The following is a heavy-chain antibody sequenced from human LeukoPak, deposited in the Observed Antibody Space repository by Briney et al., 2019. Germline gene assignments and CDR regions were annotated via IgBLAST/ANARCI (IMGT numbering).Heavy chain of an antibody. D-gene: IGHD2-15*01. CDR2: IIPILGTA. V-gene: IGHV1-69*06. CDR1: GGTFSSYA. CDR3: ARGGICGGGSSHFVY. Sequence: GASVKVSCKASGGTFSSYAISWVRQAPGQGLEWMGGIIPILGTANYAQKFQGRVTITADKSTSTAYMELSSLRSEDTAVYYCARGGICGGGSSHFVYWGRGTLVTVPS. J-gene: IGHJ4*02.